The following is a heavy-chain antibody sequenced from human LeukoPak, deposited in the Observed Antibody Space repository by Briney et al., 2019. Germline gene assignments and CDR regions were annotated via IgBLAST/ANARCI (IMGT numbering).Heavy chain of an antibody. J-gene: IGHJ4*02. CDR3: AKTYYYDSSGYIFDY. CDR1: GFTFSSYD. V-gene: IGHV3-23*01. CDR2: ISGSGGST. D-gene: IGHD3-22*01. Sequence: PGGSLRLSCAASGFTFSSYDMSWVRQAPGKGLEWVAAISGSGGSTYYADSVKGRFTISRDNSKNTLYLQMNSLRAEDTAVYYCAKTYYYDSSGYIFDYWGQGTLVTVSS.